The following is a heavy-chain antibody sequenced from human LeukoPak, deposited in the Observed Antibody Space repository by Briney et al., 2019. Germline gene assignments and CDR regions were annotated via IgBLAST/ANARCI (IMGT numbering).Heavy chain of an antibody. Sequence: ASVKVSCKASGYTFTGYYMHWVRQAPGQGLEWMGWINPNSGGTNYAQKFQGRVTMTRDTSISTAYMELSRLRSDDTAVYYCARDEDYDFWSGYYGEYNWFDPWGQGTLVTVSS. V-gene: IGHV1-2*02. J-gene: IGHJ5*02. CDR1: GYTFTGYY. D-gene: IGHD3-3*01. CDR3: ARDEDYDFWSGYYGEYNWFDP. CDR2: INPNSGGT.